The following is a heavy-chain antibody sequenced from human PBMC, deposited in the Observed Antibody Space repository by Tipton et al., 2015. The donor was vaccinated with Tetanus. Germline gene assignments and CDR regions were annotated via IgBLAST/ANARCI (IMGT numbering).Heavy chain of an antibody. D-gene: IGHD2-21*01. Sequence: SLRLSCAASGFTFSSYAMNWVRQAPGKGLEWVSYISYSSTSKYYADSVKGRFAISRDNAKNSLYLQMNTLRDDDTAVYYCARRGEARANWFDSWGQGTLVTVSS. CDR1: GFTFSSYA. J-gene: IGHJ5*01. CDR3: ARRGEARANWFDS. V-gene: IGHV3-48*02. CDR2: ISYSSTSK.